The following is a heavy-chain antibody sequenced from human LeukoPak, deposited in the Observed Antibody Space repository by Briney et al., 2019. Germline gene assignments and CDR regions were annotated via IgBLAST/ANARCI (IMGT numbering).Heavy chain of an antibody. Sequence: MTSEALSLTCTVSGGSISSYYWSWIRQPAGRGLEWIGRIYTSGSTNYNPSLKSRVTMSVDTSKNQFSLKLTSVTAADTAVYYCARHGGVRRIAAVPFDYWGQGALVTVSS. D-gene: IGHD6-13*01. CDR2: IYTSGST. J-gene: IGHJ4*02. V-gene: IGHV4-4*07. CDR1: GGSISSYY. CDR3: ARHGGVRRIAAVPFDY.